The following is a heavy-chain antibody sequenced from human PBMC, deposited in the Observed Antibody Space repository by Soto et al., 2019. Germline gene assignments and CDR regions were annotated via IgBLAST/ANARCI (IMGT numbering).Heavy chain of an antibody. V-gene: IGHV4-39*01. Sequence: QLQLQESGPGLVKPSETLSLTCTVSGGSISSSDYYWAWIRQPPGKGLEWIGTLYYSGSIYYTPSLKSRVTISVDTSKNQFSLKLTPVTAADTAVYYCANLPGEWYFALWGRGTLVTLSS. D-gene: IGHD3-16*01. CDR3: ANLPGEWYFAL. CDR1: GGSISSSDYY. J-gene: IGHJ2*01. CDR2: LYYSGSI.